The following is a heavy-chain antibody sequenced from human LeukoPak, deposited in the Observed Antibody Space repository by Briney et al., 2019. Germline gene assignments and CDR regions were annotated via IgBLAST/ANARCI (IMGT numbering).Heavy chain of an antibody. D-gene: IGHD2-15*01. CDR1: GFTFSSYS. CDR3: ARDAGGRGWFDP. CDR2: ISSSSSTI. V-gene: IGHV3-48*01. Sequence: PGGSLRLSSAAAGFTFSSYSMNWVRQAPGKGLEWVSYISSSSSTIYYADSVKGRFTISRDNAKNSLYLQMNSLRAEDTAVYYCARDAGGRGWFDPWGQGTLVTVSS. J-gene: IGHJ5*02.